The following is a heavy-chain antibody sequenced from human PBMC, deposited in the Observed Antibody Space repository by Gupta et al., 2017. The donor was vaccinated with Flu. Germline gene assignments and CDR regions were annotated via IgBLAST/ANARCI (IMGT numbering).Heavy chain of an antibody. D-gene: IGHD3-9*01. Sequence: EVQLVESGGGLVQPGGSLRLSCAGSGFIFSNYEMHWVRRAPGKGLEWISYISSRGNTMYYAASVRGRFTISRDNARNTLYLQMNSLRAEDTAVYHCASHIRHFEPYLYAMDVWGQGTTATIS. CDR1: GFIFSNYE. J-gene: IGHJ6*02. V-gene: IGHV3-48*03. CDR2: ISSRGNTM. CDR3: ASHIRHFEPYLYAMDV.